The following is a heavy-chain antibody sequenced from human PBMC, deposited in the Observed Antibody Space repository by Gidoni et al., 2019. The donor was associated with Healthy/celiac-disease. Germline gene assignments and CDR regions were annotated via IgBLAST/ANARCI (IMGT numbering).Heavy chain of an antibody. Sequence: QVQLVESGGGMVQPGRSLRLSCAASGFTFSSYGMHWVRKAPGKVLEWVAFIWYDGSNKYYADSVKGRFTISRDKSKNTLYLQMNSLRAEDTAVYYCARSLAYCGGDCYQTGGYWGQGTLVTVSA. V-gene: IGHV3-33*01. CDR2: IWYDGSNK. CDR1: GFTFSSYG. D-gene: IGHD2-21*02. J-gene: IGHJ4*02. CDR3: ARSLAYCGGDCYQTGGY.